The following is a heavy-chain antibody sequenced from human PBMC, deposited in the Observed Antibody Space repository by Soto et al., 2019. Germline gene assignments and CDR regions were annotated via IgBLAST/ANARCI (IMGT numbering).Heavy chain of an antibody. CDR2: IKSQADGVTT. J-gene: IGHJ6*02. V-gene: IGHV3-15*07. D-gene: IGHD2-2*01. CDR1: GFDVNNAW. Sequence: EVQLVQSGGGLVKPGGSLRLSCEASGFDVNNAWMNWVRQAPGKGPEWVGRIKSQADGVTTAFGSPVRGRFTIWRDDSEHASYLQMNSLKTEDTAVYYWATDPYPDDYYGMDVWGQGTTVTVSS. CDR3: ATDPYPDDYYGMDV.